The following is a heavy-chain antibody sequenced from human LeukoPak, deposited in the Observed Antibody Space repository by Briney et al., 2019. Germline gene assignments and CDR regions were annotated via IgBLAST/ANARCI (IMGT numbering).Heavy chain of an antibody. D-gene: IGHD4-17*01. CDR1: GYSISSGYY. CDR3: ARESGGDYGDY. Sequence: PXXTLSLTCAVSGYSISSGYYWGWIRPPPGKGLEWIGSIYHSGTTYYNPSLRSRVTISLDTPKNQISLKLTSVTAADTAVYYCARESGGDYGDYWGQGTLVTVSS. J-gene: IGHJ4*02. V-gene: IGHV4-38-2*02. CDR2: IYHSGTT.